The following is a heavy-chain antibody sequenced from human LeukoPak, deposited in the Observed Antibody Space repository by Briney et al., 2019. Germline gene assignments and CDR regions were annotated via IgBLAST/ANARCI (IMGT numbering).Heavy chain of an antibody. D-gene: IGHD3-22*01. CDR1: GFTFSSYS. Sequence: GGSLRLSCAASGFTFSSYSMLWVRQAPGKGLEWVSSISSSSSYIYYADSVKGRFTISRDNAKSSLYLQMNSLRAEDTAVYYCASDYYDSSGYYSQSSVDYWGQGTLVTVSS. CDR3: ASDYYDSSGYYSQSSVDY. V-gene: IGHV3-21*01. CDR2: ISSSSSYI. J-gene: IGHJ4*02.